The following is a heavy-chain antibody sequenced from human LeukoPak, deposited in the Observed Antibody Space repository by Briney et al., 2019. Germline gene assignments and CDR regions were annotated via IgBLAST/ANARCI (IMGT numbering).Heavy chain of an antibody. Sequence: SETLSLTCTVSGGSIRSSGYYWGWIRQPPGKGLEWIGSIYYSGSTYYNPSLKSRVTISVDTSKNQFSLKLSSVTAADTAVYYCARHLDGYNYYYYYYMDVWGKGITVTVSS. J-gene: IGHJ6*03. D-gene: IGHD5-24*01. V-gene: IGHV4-39*01. CDR2: IYYSGST. CDR3: ARHLDGYNYYYYYYMDV. CDR1: GGSIRSSGYY.